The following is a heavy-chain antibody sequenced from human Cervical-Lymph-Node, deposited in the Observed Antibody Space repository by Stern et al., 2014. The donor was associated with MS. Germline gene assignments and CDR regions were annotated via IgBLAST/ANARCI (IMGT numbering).Heavy chain of an antibody. CDR3: AKLSHDSGRDA. J-gene: IGHJ5*02. CDR2: ITPNTGGT. D-gene: IGHD3-10*01. CDR1: GYTFTGYY. Sequence: VQLVQSGAEVKKPGASVKVSCWASGYTFTGYYLHWVRQAPGQGLEWVGWITPNTGGTKYAQKFQDRVTMTTDTSISTASMELRSLRSDATASYYWAKLSHDSGRDAWGQGTLVTVSS. V-gene: IGHV1-2*02.